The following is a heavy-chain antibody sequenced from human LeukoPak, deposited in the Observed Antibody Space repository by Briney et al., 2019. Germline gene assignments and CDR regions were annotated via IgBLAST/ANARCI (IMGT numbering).Heavy chain of an antibody. J-gene: IGHJ4*02. Sequence: SETLSLTCTVSGGSISSYYWSWIRQPAGKGLEWIGRIYSSGSTDYNPSLKSRVTISVDTSKNQFSLKLSSVTAADTAVYYCARVTEWNDFDYWGQGTLVTVSS. CDR3: ARVTEWNDFDY. CDR2: IYSSGST. CDR1: GGSISSYY. D-gene: IGHD1-1*01. V-gene: IGHV4-4*07.